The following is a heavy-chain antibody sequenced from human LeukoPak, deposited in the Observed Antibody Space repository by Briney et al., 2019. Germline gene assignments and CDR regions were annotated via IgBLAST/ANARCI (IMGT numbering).Heavy chain of an antibody. D-gene: IGHD6-19*01. CDR1: VFNFSSYA. CDR3: ARSASSGWVYYYYNYMDV. CDR2: ISYDGGEK. Sequence: GRSLRLSCVASVFNFSSYAMHWVRQAPGKGLEWVALISYDGGEKCYADSVKGRFTISRDNSKNTLSLQMNSLTAEDTAVYYCARSASSGWVYYYYNYMDVWGKGTTVTVSS. J-gene: IGHJ6*03. V-gene: IGHV3-30*04.